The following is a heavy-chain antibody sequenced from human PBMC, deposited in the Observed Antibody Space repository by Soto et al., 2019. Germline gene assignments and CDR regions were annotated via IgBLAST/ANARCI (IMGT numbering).Heavy chain of an antibody. CDR1: GYSISSGYY. CDR2: IYHSGST. J-gene: IGHJ5*02. Sequence: LSLTFAVSGYSISSGYYWGCIRQPPGKGLEWIASIYHSGSTYYNTSLKSRVTISVDTSKKQFSLKLTSVTAADTAVYYCARGAATVTPGWFDPWGKGTLVTVSS. D-gene: IGHD4-17*01. V-gene: IGHV4-38-2*01. CDR3: ARGAATVTPGWFDP.